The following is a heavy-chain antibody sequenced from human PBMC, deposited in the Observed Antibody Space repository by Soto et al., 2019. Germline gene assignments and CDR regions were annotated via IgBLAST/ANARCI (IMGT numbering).Heavy chain of an antibody. CDR2: IYYSGST. D-gene: IGHD2-2*01. Sequence: TSETLSLTCTVSGGSVSSGSYYWSWIRQPPGKGLEWIGYIYYSGSTNYNPSLKSRVTISVDTSKNQFSLKLSSVTAADTAVYYCASWDIVLVPAALGDYYYYGMDVWGQGTTVTVSS. CDR3: ASWDIVLVPAALGDYYYYGMDV. J-gene: IGHJ6*02. CDR1: GGSVSSGSYY. V-gene: IGHV4-61*01.